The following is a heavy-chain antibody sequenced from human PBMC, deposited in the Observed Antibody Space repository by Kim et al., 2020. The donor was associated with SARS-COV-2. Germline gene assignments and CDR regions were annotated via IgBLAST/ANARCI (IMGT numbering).Heavy chain of an antibody. V-gene: IGHV3-23*01. CDR3: AKHRYFDWSAYYHYAMD. D-gene: IGHD3-9*01. Sequence: GGSLRLSCAASGFTFSNFAMSWVRQAPGKGLEWVSRISGSGGSAYYAESVKGRFTISRDNSKNTLYLQMSSLRAEDTAVYYCAKHRYFDWSAYYHYAMD. CDR2: ISGSGGSA. J-gene: IGHJ6*01. CDR1: GFTFSNFA.